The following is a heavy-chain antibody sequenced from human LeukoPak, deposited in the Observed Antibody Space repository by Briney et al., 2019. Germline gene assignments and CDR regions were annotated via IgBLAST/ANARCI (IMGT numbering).Heavy chain of an antibody. CDR1: GYTFTNYD. CDR2: MNPNNGKT. CDR3: ARRARDCSSTSCFNYYYYTDV. Sequence: GASVKVSCKASGYTFTNYDINWVRQATGQGLEWVGWMNPNNGKTGYAQKFQGRVTITRDTSISTAYMELSSLRSEDTAVYYCARRARDCSSTSCFNYYYYTDVWGKGTTVTVSS. D-gene: IGHD2-2*01. J-gene: IGHJ6*03. V-gene: IGHV1-8*03.